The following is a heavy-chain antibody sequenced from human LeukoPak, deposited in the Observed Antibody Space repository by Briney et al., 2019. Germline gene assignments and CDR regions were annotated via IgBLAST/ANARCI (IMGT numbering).Heavy chain of an antibody. J-gene: IGHJ6*03. CDR3: ARETSQKGAHYMDV. Sequence: PSETLSLTCTVSGGSISSDNYHWSWIRQPAGKGLEWIGRIYTSGNTNYNPSLKSRVTISVDTSKNQFSLKLSSVTAADTAVYYCARETSQKGAHYMDVWGKGTTVTISS. CDR1: GGSISSDNYH. D-gene: IGHD3-16*01. CDR2: IYTSGNT. V-gene: IGHV4-61*02.